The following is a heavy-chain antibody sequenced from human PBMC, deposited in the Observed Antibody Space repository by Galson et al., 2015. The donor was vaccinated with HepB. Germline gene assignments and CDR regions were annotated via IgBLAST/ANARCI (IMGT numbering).Heavy chain of an antibody. V-gene: IGHV3-11*06. CDR2: ISSSSSYT. CDR3: AREMGTCSSTSCYTSWFDP. D-gene: IGHD2-2*02. J-gene: IGHJ5*02. CDR1: GFTFSDYY. Sequence: SLRLSCAASGFTFSDYYMSWIRQAPGKGLEWVSYISSSSSYTNYADSVKGRFTISRDNAKNSLYLQMNSLRAEDTAVYYCAREMGTCSSTSCYTSWFDPWGQGTLVTVSS.